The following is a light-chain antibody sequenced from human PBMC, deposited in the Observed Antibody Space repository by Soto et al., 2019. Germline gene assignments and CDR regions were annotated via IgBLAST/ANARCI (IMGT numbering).Light chain of an antibody. J-gene: IGLJ2*01. CDR2: GND. Sequence: VLTQPPSASGTPGQRVTISCSGSSSNIGGNIVNWYQQLPGTAPKLLIFGNDQRPSWVPDRFSGSKSGTSASLAISGLQSEDEANYYCAAWDDSLNGVVFGGGTKVTVL. CDR1: SSNIGGNI. V-gene: IGLV1-44*01. CDR3: AAWDDSLNGVV.